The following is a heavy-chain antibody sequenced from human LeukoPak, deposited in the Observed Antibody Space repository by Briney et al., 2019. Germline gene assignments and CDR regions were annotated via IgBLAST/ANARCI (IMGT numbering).Heavy chain of an antibody. CDR1: GYTFTGHY. J-gene: IGHJ4*02. V-gene: IGHV1-2*02. D-gene: IGHD6-19*01. CDR3: ARVGGIAVAGILDY. Sequence: GASVKVSCKASGYTFTGHYMHWVRRPPGQGLVWMGWINSHSGGTNYAQTFQGRVTMTRDTSISTAYRGLSRRRSDDTAVYYCARVGGIAVAGILDYSGEGTLVSAS. CDR2: INSHSGGT.